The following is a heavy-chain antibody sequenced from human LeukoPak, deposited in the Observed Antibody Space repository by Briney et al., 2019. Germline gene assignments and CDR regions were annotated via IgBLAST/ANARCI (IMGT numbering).Heavy chain of an antibody. J-gene: IGHJ6*03. V-gene: IGHV3-48*01. CDR1: GFTFSSYS. D-gene: IGHD6-6*01. CDR3: ASPRREYSSSSVYYYYYMDV. CDR2: ISSSSTI. Sequence: GGSLRLSCAASGFTFSSYSMNWVRQAPRKGGEWVSYISSSSTIYYADSVKGRLTISRDNANSSLYLQMNSLRAEDTAVYYCASPRREYSSSSVYYYYYMDVWGKGTTVTVSS.